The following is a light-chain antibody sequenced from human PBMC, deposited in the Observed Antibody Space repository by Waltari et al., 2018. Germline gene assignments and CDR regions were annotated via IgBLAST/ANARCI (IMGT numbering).Light chain of an antibody. CDR3: SSYTDTNTLHVV. CDR2: GVT. CDR1: SSHICDFTY. Sequence: SALTQPASVSGSPGQSITISCTGTSSHICDFTYISWYQQHPGEGPNLIIYGVTKRPSGVSNRFSGSKSGNTASLTISGLQADDEAEYFCSSYTDTNTLHVVFGGGTKLSVL. V-gene: IGLV2-14*03. J-gene: IGLJ2*01.